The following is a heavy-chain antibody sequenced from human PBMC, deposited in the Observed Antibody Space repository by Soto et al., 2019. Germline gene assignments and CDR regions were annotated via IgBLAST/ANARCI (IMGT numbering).Heavy chain of an antibody. CDR1: GYIFTGYY. CDR3: ATSRISIAVSGETEYYFDY. J-gene: IGHJ4*02. D-gene: IGHD6-19*01. Sequence: TSVKVSCKASGYIFTGYYMHWVRQAPGQRLEWMGWINPNSGDTNYTKKFQGWVTMTRDTSISTAYMELSRLRSDDTAEYYCATSRISIAVSGETEYYFDYWGQGTLVTVSS. CDR2: INPNSGDT. V-gene: IGHV1-2*04.